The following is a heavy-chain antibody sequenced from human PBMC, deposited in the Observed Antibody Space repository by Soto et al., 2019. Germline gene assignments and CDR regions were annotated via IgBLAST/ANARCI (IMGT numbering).Heavy chain of an antibody. D-gene: IGHD3-16*01. J-gene: IGHJ3*02. CDR3: AGYYDYIWGSYAFDI. CDR2: IKQDGSEK. V-gene: IGHV3-7*01. CDR1: GFTFSSYW. Sequence: GGSLRLSCAASGFTFSSYWMSWVRQAPGKGLEWVANIKQDGSEKYYVDSVKGRFTISRDNAKNSLYLQMNSLRAEDTAVYYCAGYYDYIWGSYAFDIWGQGTMVTVSS.